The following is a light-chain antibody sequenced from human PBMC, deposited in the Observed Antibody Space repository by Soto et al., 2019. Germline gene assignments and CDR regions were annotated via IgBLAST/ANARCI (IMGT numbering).Light chain of an antibody. Sequence: EVVLTQSPGTLSLSPGERVTLSCRASQSVASSYLAWYQQKPGQAPRLLIYDASNRATGIPARFSGSGSGTDFTLTISSLEPEDFAVYYCHQRSNWPLTFGGGTKVDIK. J-gene: IGKJ4*01. V-gene: IGKV3-11*01. CDR3: HQRSNWPLT. CDR2: DAS. CDR1: QSVASSY.